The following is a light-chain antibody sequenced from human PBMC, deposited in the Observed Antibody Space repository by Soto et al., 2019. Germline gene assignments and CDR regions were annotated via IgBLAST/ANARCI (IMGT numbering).Light chain of an antibody. V-gene: IGKV3-20*01. Sequence: EIVLTQSPCTLSLSPGERATLSCRASQSVSSSYLAWYQQKPGQAPRLLIYGASSRATGIPDRFSGSGSGTDFTLTISRLEPEDFAVYYCQHFGISPWTFGQGTKVEIK. J-gene: IGKJ1*01. CDR2: GAS. CDR3: QHFGISPWT. CDR1: QSVSSSY.